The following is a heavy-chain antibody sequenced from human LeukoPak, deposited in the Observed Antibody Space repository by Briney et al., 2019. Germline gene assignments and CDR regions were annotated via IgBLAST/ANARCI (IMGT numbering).Heavy chain of an antibody. J-gene: IGHJ3*02. Sequence: SETLSLTCTVYGGSFSDYYWSWIRQPPGKGLEWIGEINHSGRTYYKPSLKSRVTISGDTSKNQFSLKLSSVTDRDTAVYYWSSRRKGAGVFDIGGQGTMGTVSS. CDR1: GGSFSDYY. D-gene: IGHD6-19*01. V-gene: IGHV4-34*01. CDR3: SSRRKGAGVFDI. CDR2: INHSGRT.